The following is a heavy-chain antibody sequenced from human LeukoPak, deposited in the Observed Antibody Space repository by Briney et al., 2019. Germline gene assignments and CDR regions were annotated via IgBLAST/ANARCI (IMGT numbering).Heavy chain of an antibody. D-gene: IGHD6-13*01. J-gene: IGHJ6*03. CDR1: GFTVSSNY. V-gene: IGHV3-53*01. Sequence: PGGSLRLSCAASGFTVSSNYMSWVRQAPGKGLEWVSVIYSGGSTYYADSVKGRFTISRDNSKNTLYLQMNSLRAEDTAVYYCARGMKDSSSWYNPPYYYYYYMDVWGKGTTVTISS. CDR2: IYSGGST. CDR3: ARGMKDSSSWYNPPYYYYYYMDV.